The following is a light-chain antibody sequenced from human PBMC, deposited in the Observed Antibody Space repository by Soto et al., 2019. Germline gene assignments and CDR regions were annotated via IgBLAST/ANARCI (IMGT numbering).Light chain of an antibody. CDR2: GAS. CDR1: QSVSSNY. V-gene: IGKV3-20*01. J-gene: IGKJ4*01. CDR3: QQYSSSPLT. Sequence: EIVVTQSPGTLSLSPGEGATLSCRASQSVSSNYLAWYQQKPGQAPRLLIYGASNRATGIPDRFSGSGSGTEFTLTISRXEPEDFAVYYCQQYSSSPLTFGGGTKVDTK.